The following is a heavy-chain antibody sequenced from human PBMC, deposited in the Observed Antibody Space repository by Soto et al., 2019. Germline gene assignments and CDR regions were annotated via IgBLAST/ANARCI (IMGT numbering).Heavy chain of an antibody. CDR1: GGTFSSYA. Sequence: GASVKVSCKASGGTFSSYAISWVRQAPGQGLEWMGGIIPIFGTANYAQKFQGRVTITADKSTSTAYMELSSLRSEDTAVYYCARAVYSGSYGYCYYFGMDVWGRGPTAIV. CDR3: ARAVYSGSYGYCYYFGMDV. V-gene: IGHV1-69*06. J-gene: IGHJ6*02. CDR2: IIPIFGTA. D-gene: IGHD1-26*01.